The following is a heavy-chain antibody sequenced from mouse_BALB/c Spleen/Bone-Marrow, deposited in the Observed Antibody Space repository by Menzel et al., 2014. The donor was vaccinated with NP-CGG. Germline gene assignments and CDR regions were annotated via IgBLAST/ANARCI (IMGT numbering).Heavy chain of an antibody. CDR1: GFTFSGYG. D-gene: IGHD3-3*01. CDR3: ARGRDWFDY. CDR2: ISGSGSST. V-gene: IGHV5-6-3*01. Sequence: EVQGVESGGGLVQPGGSLKLSCAASGFTFSGYGMSWVRQTPDKGLELVATISGSGSSTYYPDSVKGRFTISRDNARNTLYLQMSSLKSEDTAMYYCARGRDWFDYWCQGTTLTVSS. J-gene: IGHJ2*01.